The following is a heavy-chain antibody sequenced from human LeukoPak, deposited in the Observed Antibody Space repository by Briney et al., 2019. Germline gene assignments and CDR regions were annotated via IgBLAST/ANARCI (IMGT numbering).Heavy chain of an antibody. CDR2: ISSSGGTI. J-gene: IGHJ5*02. D-gene: IGHD2-15*01. CDR1: GFTFSSYS. CDR3: ARAPVVVVTPWFDT. Sequence: PGGSLRLSCAASGFTFSSYSMNWVRQAPGKGLEWVSDISSSGGTIYYADSVKGRFTISSDNAKNSLYLQMNSLRAEDTAASYSARAPVVVVTPWFDTWGQRTLVTVSS. V-gene: IGHV3-48*01.